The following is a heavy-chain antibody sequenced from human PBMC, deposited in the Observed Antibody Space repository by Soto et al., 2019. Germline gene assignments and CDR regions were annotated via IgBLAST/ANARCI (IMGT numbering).Heavy chain of an antibody. D-gene: IGHD3-22*01. J-gene: IGHJ4*02. V-gene: IGHV4-34*01. CDR1: GGSVSGYY. CDR2: INHSGST. Sequence: SETMSLRCAVYGGSVSGYYWSWIRQPTGKGLEWIGEINHSGSTNYNPSLKSRVTISVDTSKNQFSLKLSSVTAADTAVYYCARGYYYDSSGPLYWGQGTLVTVSS. CDR3: ARGYYYDSSGPLY.